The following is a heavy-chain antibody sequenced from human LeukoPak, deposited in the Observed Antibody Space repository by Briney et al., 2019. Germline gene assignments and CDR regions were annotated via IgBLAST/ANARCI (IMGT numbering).Heavy chain of an antibody. D-gene: IGHD2-2*01. V-gene: IGHV4-59*01. Sequence: SETLSLTCTVSGGSISSYYWSWIRQPPGKGLEWIGYIYYSGSTNYNPSLKSRVTISVDTSKNRFSLKLSSVTAADTAVYYCAREGPAAIGYYFDYWGQGTLVTVSS. J-gene: IGHJ4*02. CDR1: GGSISSYY. CDR3: AREGPAAIGYYFDY. CDR2: IYYSGST.